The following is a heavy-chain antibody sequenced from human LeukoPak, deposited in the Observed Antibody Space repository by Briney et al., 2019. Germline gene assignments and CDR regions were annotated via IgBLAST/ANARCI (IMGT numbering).Heavy chain of an antibody. Sequence: GGSLRLSCAASGFTFSSYSMNWVRRAPGKGLEWVSSISSSSSYIHYADSVKGRFAISRDNAKNSLYLQMNSLRAEDTAVYYCARDHHSSGWFGEYYFDYWGQGTLVTVSS. D-gene: IGHD6-19*01. J-gene: IGHJ4*02. CDR2: ISSSSSYI. CDR1: GFTFSSYS. CDR3: ARDHHSSGWFGEYYFDY. V-gene: IGHV3-21*01.